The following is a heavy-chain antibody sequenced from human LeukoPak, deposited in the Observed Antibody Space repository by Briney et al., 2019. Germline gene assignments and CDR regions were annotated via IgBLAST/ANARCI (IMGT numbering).Heavy chain of an antibody. V-gene: IGHV1-2*02. CDR3: ARDLYQWLPSTRPRDYYYYMDV. D-gene: IGHD6-19*01. CDR2: INPNSGGT. J-gene: IGHJ6*03. Sequence: ASVKVSCKASGYTFTGYYMHWVRQAPGQGFECMGWINPNSGGTNYAQKFQGRVTMTRDTSISTAYMELSRLRSDDTAVYYCARDLYQWLPSTRPRDYYYYMDVWGEGTTVTVSS. CDR1: GYTFTGYY.